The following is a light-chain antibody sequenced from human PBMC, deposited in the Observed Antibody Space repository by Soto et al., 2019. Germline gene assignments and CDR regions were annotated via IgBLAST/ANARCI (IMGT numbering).Light chain of an antibody. CDR3: QQLNTYLPFT. CDR1: QGISSY. V-gene: IGKV1-9*01. J-gene: IGKJ3*01. Sequence: DIQLTQSPSFLSASVGDRVTITCRASQGISSYLVWYQQKSGKAPKLLIYAASTLQSGVPSRFSGSGSGTEFILTISSLQPEDFATYYCQQLNTYLPFTFGPGTKVDIK. CDR2: AAS.